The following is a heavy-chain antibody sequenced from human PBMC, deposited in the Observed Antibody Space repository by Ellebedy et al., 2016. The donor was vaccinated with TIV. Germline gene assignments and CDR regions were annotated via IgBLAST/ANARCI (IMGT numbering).Heavy chain of an antibody. D-gene: IGHD3-3*01. V-gene: IGHV3-73*01. CDR3: STIDH. Sequence: PGGSLRLSCAASGFNFSGSAMHWVRQASGKGLEWVGRVRSYTFGYATAYSASVKGRFTISRDDSKKTAYLEMNRLKTEDTAVYYCSTIDHWGQGTQVTVSS. J-gene: IGHJ4*02. CDR1: GFNFSGSA. CDR2: VRSYTFGYAT.